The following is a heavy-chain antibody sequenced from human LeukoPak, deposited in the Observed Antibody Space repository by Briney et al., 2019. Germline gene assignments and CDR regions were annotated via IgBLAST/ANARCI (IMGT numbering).Heavy chain of an antibody. CDR3: ARDKRQQLVLGPEAYYYYYGMDV. CDR2: ISAYNGNT. CDR1: GYTFTSYG. J-gene: IGHJ6*02. D-gene: IGHD6-13*01. V-gene: IGHV1-18*01. Sequence: ASVKVSCKASGYTFTSYGISWVRQAPGQGLEWMGWISAYNGNTNYAQKLQGRVTMTTDTSTSTAYMELRSLRSDDTAVYYCARDKRQQLVLGPEAYYYYYGMDVWGQGTTVTVSS.